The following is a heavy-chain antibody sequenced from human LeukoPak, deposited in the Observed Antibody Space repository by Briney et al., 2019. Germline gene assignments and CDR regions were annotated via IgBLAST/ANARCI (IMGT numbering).Heavy chain of an antibody. V-gene: IGHV3-30*14. CDR3: ARVKRYYFDF. J-gene: IGHJ4*02. CDR1: GFTFSSYA. Sequence: GRSLRLSCAASGFTFSSYAMHWVRQAPGKGLEWVAVISYDGSNKYYADSVKGRFTISRENAKNSLYLQMDSLRAEDTAVYYCARVKRYYFDFWGQGTLVTVSS. CDR2: ISYDGSNK. D-gene: IGHD5-24*01.